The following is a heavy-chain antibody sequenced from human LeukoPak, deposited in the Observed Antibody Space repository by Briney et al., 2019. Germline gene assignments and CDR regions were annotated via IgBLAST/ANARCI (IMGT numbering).Heavy chain of an antibody. V-gene: IGHV1-24*01. D-gene: IGHD6-13*01. CDR2: FDPEDGET. CDR1: GYTLTELS. J-gene: IGHJ3*02. Sequence: ASVKVSCKVSGYTLTELSMRWVRQAPGKGLEWMGGFDPEDGETIYAQKFQGRVTMTEDTSTDTAYMELSSLRSEDTAVYYCATAGIGSYDAFDIWGQGTMVTVSS. CDR3: ATAGIGSYDAFDI.